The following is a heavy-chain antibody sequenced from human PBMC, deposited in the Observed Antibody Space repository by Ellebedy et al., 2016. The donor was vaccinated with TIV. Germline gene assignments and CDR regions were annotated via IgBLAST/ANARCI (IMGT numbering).Heavy chain of an antibody. V-gene: IGHV4-34*01. Sequence: SETLSLTXAVYGGSFSGYYWRWIRQPPGKGLEWIGEINHSGSTNYNPSLKSRVTISVDTSKNQFSLKLSSVTAADTAVYYCARGVRYQLLYAEYCQHWGQGTLVTVSS. J-gene: IGHJ1*01. CDR1: GGSFSGYY. D-gene: IGHD2-2*02. CDR2: INHSGST. CDR3: ARGVRYQLLYAEYCQH.